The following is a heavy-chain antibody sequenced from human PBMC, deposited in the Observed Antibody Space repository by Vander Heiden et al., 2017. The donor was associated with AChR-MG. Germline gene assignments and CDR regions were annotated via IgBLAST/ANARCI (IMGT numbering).Heavy chain of an antibody. CDR3: ARELTTVTEP. V-gene: IGHV3-21*01. J-gene: IGHJ5*02. Sequence: EVQLVESGGGLVTPGGSLRLSCAASGFTFSSYSMKWVRQAPGKGLEWVASISSSSSDIYYADSGKGRFTISRDKAKNSLYLQMHSLRAEDTAGDYCARELTTVTEPWGQGTLVTVSS. D-gene: IGHD4-17*01. CDR1: GFTFSSYS. CDR2: ISSSSSDI.